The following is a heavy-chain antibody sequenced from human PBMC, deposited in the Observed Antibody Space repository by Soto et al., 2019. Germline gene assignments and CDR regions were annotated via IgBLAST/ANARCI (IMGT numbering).Heavy chain of an antibody. Sequence: PGESLKISCKGSGYSFTSYWISWVRQMPGKGLEWMGRIEPSDSYTNYSPSFQGHVTISADKSISTAYLQWSSLKASDTAMYYCARRGGGGSYREGWGDYYYGMDVWGQGTTVTVSS. CDR3: ARRGGGGSYREGWGDYYYGMDV. V-gene: IGHV5-10-1*01. CDR2: IEPSDSYT. J-gene: IGHJ6*02. D-gene: IGHD2-15*01. CDR1: GYSFTSYW.